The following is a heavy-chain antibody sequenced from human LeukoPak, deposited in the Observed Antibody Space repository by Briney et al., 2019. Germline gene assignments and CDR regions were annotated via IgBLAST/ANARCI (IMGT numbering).Heavy chain of an antibody. D-gene: IGHD2-21*02. Sequence: PGGSLRLSCAASGFTFSSYWMSWVRQAPGKGLEWVANIKQDGSEKYYVDSVKGRFTISRDNAKNSLYLQMNSLRAEDTAVYYCARGPVVVTAILFDYWGQGTLVTVSS. CDR1: GFTFSSYW. CDR3: ARGPVVVTAILFDY. CDR2: IKQDGSEK. V-gene: IGHV3-7*02. J-gene: IGHJ4*02.